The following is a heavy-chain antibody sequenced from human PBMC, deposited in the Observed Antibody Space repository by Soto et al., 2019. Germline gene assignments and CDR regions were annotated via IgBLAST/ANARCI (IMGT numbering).Heavy chain of an antibody. CDR1: GFTFRDFG. CDR3: ARDGEMLQLREWYY. D-gene: IGHD5-12*01. CDR2: TSYDGSND. V-gene: IGHV3-30*03. J-gene: IGHJ4*02. Sequence: PGGSLRLSCAASGFTFRDFGMHWVRQAPGKGLEWMALTSYDGSNDYYADSVKGRFTISRDNSKNTLYLQMNSLRAEDTAVYYCARDGEMLQLREWYYWGQGTLVTVSS.